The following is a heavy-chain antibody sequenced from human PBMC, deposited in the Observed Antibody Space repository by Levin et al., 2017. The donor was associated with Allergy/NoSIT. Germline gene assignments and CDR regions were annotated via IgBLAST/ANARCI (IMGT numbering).Heavy chain of an antibody. Sequence: GGSLRLSCAASGFTFSSYGMHWVRQAPGKGLEWVAVIWYDGSNKYYADSVKGRFTISRDNSKNTLYLQMNSLRAEDTAVYYCARGYYYDSSEHQRILDYWGQGTLVTVSS. CDR1: GFTFSSYG. D-gene: IGHD3-22*01. J-gene: IGHJ4*02. CDR3: ARGYYYDSSEHQRILDY. V-gene: IGHV3-33*01. CDR2: IWYDGSNK.